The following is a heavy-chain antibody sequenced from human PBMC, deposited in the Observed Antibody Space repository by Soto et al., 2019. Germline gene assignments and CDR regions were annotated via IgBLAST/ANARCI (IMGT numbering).Heavy chain of an antibody. J-gene: IGHJ4*02. CDR1: GGSISSSSYY. Sequence: QLQLQESGPGLVKPSETLSLTCTVSGGSISSSSYYWGWIRQPPGKGLEWIGSIYYSGSTYYNPSLKSRVTISVDTSKTQFSLKLSSVTAADTAVYYCARHLPVVGGYYFDYWGQGTLVTVSS. V-gene: IGHV4-39*01. CDR2: IYYSGST. CDR3: ARHLPVVGGYYFDY. D-gene: IGHD2-21*01.